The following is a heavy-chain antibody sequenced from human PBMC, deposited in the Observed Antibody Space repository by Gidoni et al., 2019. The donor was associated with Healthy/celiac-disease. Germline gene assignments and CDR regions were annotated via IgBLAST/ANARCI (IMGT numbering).Heavy chain of an antibody. Sequence: GSTYYADSVKGRFTISRDNSKNTLYLQMNSLRAEDTAVYYCAKDPRYCDFDYWGQGTLVTVSS. V-gene: IGHV3-23*01. CDR3: AKDPRYCDFDY. CDR2: GST. J-gene: IGHJ4*02. D-gene: IGHD2-8*02.